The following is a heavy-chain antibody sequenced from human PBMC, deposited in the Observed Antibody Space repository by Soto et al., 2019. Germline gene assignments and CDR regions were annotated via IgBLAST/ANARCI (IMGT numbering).Heavy chain of an antibody. J-gene: IGHJ5*01. CDR1: GASISNYY. CDR3: ARQTTSSSSWYAY. Sequence: QVELHESGPRLVKPSETLSLICTVSGASISNYYWTLIRQPAGKGLEWNGRSYSSGTTNYDPSLKSRVIQSVDTSTKQSSMRLSSVNAAGPALYDCARQTTSSSSWYAYWGHGTLVTVSS. V-gene: IGHV4-4*07. D-gene: IGHD6-13*01. CDR2: SYSSGTT.